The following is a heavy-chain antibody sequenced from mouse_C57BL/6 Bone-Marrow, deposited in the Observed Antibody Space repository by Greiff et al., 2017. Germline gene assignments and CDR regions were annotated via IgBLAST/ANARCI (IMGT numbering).Heavy chain of an antibody. CDR2: INPNNGGT. V-gene: IGHV1-18*01. Sequence: VQLKESGPELVKPGASVKIPCKASGYTFTDYNMDWVKQSHGKSLEWIGDINPNNGGTIYNQKFKGKATLTVDKSSSTAYMELRSLTSEDTAVYYCARYDNYFDYWGQGTTLTGSS. D-gene: IGHD2-3*01. CDR3: ARYDNYFDY. CDR1: GYTFTDYN. J-gene: IGHJ2*01.